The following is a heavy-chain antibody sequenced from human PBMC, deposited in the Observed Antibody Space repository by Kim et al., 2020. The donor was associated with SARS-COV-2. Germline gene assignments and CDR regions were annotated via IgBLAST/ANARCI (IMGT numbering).Heavy chain of an antibody. Sequence: SETLSLTCTVSGGSISSSSYYWGWIRQPPGKGLEWIGSIYYSGSTYYNPSLKSRVTISVDTSKNQFSLKLSSVTAADTAVYYCASTVTTVKSGIDYWGQGTLVTVSS. CDR3: ASTVTTVKSGIDY. V-gene: IGHV4-39*01. CDR1: GGSISSSSYY. CDR2: IYYSGST. D-gene: IGHD4-17*01. J-gene: IGHJ4*02.